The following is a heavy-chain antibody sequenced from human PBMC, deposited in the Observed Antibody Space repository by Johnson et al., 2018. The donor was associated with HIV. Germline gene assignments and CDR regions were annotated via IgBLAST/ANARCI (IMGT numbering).Heavy chain of an antibody. Sequence: QVQLVESGGGVVQPGRSLRLSCAASGFTFSSYAMHWVRQAPGKGLEWVAVISYDGSNKYYADSVKGRFTISRDNSKNTLYLQMNSLRAEDTAVYYCARDSAYCGGYCHDAFDIWGQGTMVTISS. J-gene: IGHJ3*02. CDR1: GFTFSSYA. D-gene: IGHD2-21*02. CDR3: ARDSAYCGGYCHDAFDI. CDR2: ISYDGSNK. V-gene: IGHV3-30*14.